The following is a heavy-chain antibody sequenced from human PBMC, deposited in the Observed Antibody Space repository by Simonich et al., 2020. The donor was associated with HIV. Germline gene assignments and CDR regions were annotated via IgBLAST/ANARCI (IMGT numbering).Heavy chain of an antibody. CDR1: GYSISSGNY. V-gene: IGHV4-38-2*02. J-gene: IGHJ4*02. Sequence: QVQLQESGPGLVKPSATLYLTCAVSGYSISSGNYWGWIRQPPGKGLVWIGKLYHSGSTYYNPSLKSRVTISIDTSKNQFSLKLSSVTAADTAVYYCARDRGYSGYDFDYWGQGTLVTVSS. D-gene: IGHD5-12*01. CDR2: LYHSGST. CDR3: ARDRGYSGYDFDY.